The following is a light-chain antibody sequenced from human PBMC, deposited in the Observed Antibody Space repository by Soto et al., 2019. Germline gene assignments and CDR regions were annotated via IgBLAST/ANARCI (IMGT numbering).Light chain of an antibody. CDR1: QTISSW. J-gene: IGKJ5*01. Sequence: DIQMTQSPSTLSGSVGDRVTINCRASQTISSWLAWYQQKPGKAPKLLIYKASTLKSGVPSRFSGGGSGTDFTLTISSLQPEDFATYYCQQANSFPIPFGQGTRREIK. CDR2: KAS. CDR3: QQANSFPIP. V-gene: IGKV1-5*03.